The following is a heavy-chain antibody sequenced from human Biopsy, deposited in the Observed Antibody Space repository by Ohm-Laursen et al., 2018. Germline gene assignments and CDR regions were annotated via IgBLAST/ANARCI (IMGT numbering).Heavy chain of an antibody. D-gene: IGHD1-1*01. J-gene: IGHJ4*02. CDR2: FAPENGKT. CDR3: AADINVWNVNY. Sequence: GSSVKVSCKVSGYTLNELSMHWVRQVPGKGLEWMGGFAPENGKTVYAQNFQARVSLTEDTSTDTADMELRSLRSEDTAVYYCAADINVWNVNYWGQGTQVTVSS. V-gene: IGHV1-24*01. CDR1: GYTLNELS.